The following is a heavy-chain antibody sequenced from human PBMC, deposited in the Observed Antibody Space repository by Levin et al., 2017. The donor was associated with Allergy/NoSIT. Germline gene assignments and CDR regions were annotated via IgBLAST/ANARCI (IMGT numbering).Heavy chain of an antibody. V-gene: IGHV4-59*01. CDR3: ARGYYDSSPYNCFDP. J-gene: IGHJ5*02. Sequence: KPSETLSLTCSVSGGSISNYYWSWIRQPPGKGLEWIGYIHDSGNTNYNPSLKNRITMSVDTSKNQFSLKMTYVTAADTAVYFCARGYYDSSPYNCFDPWGQGTLVTVSS. D-gene: IGHD3-22*01. CDR1: GGSISNYY. CDR2: IHDSGNT.